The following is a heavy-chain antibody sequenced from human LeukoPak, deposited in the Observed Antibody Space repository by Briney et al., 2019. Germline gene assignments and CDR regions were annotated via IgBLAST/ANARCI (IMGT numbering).Heavy chain of an antibody. D-gene: IGHD1-26*01. Sequence: ASVKVSCKASGYTFTGYYMRWVRQAPGQGLEGMGWISAYNGNTNYAQKLQGRVTMTTDTSTSTAYMELRSLRSDDTAVYCCARTRGSYPFDYWGQGTLVTVSS. CDR3: ARTRGSYPFDY. V-gene: IGHV1-18*04. J-gene: IGHJ4*02. CDR2: ISAYNGNT. CDR1: GYTFTGYY.